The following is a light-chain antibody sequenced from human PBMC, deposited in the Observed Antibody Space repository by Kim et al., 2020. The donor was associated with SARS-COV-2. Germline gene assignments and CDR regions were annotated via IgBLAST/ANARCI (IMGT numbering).Light chain of an antibody. CDR2: DAS. CDR1: QRVSSD. J-gene: IGKJ4*01. CDR3: QQRSNWPLT. Sequence: LYPGERATLSDGARQRVSSDLSWYQKKPGQAPMLLSYDASNRATGIPARFSGSGSGTDFTLTISSLEPEDFAVYYCQQRSNWPLTFGGGTKVEIK. V-gene: IGKV3-11*01.